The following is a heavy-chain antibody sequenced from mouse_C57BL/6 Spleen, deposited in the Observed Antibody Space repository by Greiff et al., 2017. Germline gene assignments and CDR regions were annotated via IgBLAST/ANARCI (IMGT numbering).Heavy chain of an antibody. V-gene: IGHV1-55*01. J-gene: IGHJ4*01. D-gene: IGHD1-1*02. CDR2: IYPGSGST. CDR1: GYTFTSYW. CDR3: ARGGGNYAMDY. Sequence: QVQLQQPGAELVKPGASVKMSCKASGYTFTSYWITWVKQRPGQGLEWIGDIYPGSGSTNYNEKFKSKATLTVDTSSSTAYMQLSSLASEDSAVYYCARGGGNYAMDYWGQGTSVTVSS.